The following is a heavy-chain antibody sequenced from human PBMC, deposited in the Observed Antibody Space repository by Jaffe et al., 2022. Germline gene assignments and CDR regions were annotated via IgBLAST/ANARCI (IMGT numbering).Heavy chain of an antibody. CDR2: ISSSGSTI. CDR1: GFTFSDYY. D-gene: IGHD3-3*01. CDR3: ARDRVSGTTIFGVVTTRRSTNAFDI. Sequence: QVQLVESGGGLVKPGGSLRLSCAASGFTFSDYYMSWIRQAPGKGLEWVSYISSSGSTIYYADSVKGRFTISRDNAKNSLYLQMNSLRAEDTAVYYCARDRVSGTTIFGVVTTRRSTNAFDIWGQGTMVTVSS. J-gene: IGHJ3*02. V-gene: IGHV3-11*01.